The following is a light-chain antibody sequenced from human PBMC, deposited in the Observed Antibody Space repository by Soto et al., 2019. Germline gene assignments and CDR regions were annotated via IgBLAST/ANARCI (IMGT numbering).Light chain of an antibody. V-gene: IGKV1-5*03. CDR2: KAT. CDR1: QSITSG. CDR3: QQSNDFQYT. Sequence: DIQLTQSPSTLSASVGDGVTITCRASQSITSGLAWYQQKPGKAPKLLIYKATNLQRGVPSRFSGSGSGTDFSLTISNLQPVDSATYYCQQSNDFQYTFGQGTKVEI. J-gene: IGKJ2*01.